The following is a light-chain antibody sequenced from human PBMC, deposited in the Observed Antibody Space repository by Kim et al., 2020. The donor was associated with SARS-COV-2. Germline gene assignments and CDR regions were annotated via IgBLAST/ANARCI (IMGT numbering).Light chain of an antibody. J-gene: IGLJ2*01. V-gene: IGLV3-1*01. Sequence: SYELTQPPSVSVSPGQTASITCSGDKLGDKYACWYQQKPGQSPLLVIYQDNKRPSGIPERFSGSNSGNTATLTISGTQAMDEAYYYCQAWDSSTGVFGGG. CDR1: KLGDKY. CDR3: QAWDSSTGV. CDR2: QDN.